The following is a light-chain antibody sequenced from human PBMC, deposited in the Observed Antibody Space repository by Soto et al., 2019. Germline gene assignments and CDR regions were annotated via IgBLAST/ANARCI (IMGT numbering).Light chain of an antibody. CDR1: QSISSW. CDR2: KAS. Sequence: DIQMTQSPSTLSATVGDRVTITCRASQSISSWLAWYQQKPGKAPKLLIHKASSLESEVPSRFSGSGSGTEFTLTISSLQPDDFATYYCQQYNSYPITVGQGKRLEIK. CDR3: QQYNSYPIT. J-gene: IGKJ5*01. V-gene: IGKV1-5*03.